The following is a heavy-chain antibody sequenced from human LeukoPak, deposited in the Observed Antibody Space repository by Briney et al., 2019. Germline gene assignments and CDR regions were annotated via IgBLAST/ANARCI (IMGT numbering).Heavy chain of an antibody. CDR3: ARDKYYDYVWGSYRPDY. J-gene: IGHJ4*02. CDR1: GYTFTGYY. V-gene: IGHV1-2*06. Sequence: ASVKVSCKASGYTFTGYYMHWVRQAPGQGLEWMGRINPNSGGANYAQKFQGRVTMTRDTSISTAYMELSRLRYDDTAVYYCARDKYYDYVWGSYRPDYWGQGTLVTVSS. D-gene: IGHD3-16*02. CDR2: INPNSGGA.